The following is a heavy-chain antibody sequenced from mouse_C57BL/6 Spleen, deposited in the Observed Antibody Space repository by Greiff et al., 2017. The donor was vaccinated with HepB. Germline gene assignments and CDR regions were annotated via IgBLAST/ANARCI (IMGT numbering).Heavy chain of an antibody. CDR1: GYSITSGYY. V-gene: IGHV3-6*01. CDR2: ISYDGSN. Sequence: EESGPGLVKPSQSLSLTCSVTGYSITSGYYWNWIRQFPGNKLEWMGYISYDGSNNYNPSLKNRISITRDTSKNQFFLKLNSVTTEDTATYYCADYGNYGYFDVWGTGTTVTVSS. D-gene: IGHD2-1*01. CDR3: ADYGNYGYFDV. J-gene: IGHJ1*03.